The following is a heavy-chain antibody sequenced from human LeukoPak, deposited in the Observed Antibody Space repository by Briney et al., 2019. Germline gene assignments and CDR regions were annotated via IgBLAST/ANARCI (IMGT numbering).Heavy chain of an antibody. CDR3: ARDRPHNWFDP. CDR1: GFTFSSYW. Sequence: PGGSLRLSCAASGFTFSSYWMHWVRQAPGKGLVWVSRINSDGSATGYADSVKGRLTISRDNAKNTLYLQMNSLRVEDTAVYYCARDRPHNWFDPWGQGTLVTVSS. D-gene: IGHD1-14*01. V-gene: IGHV3-74*01. CDR2: INSDGSAT. J-gene: IGHJ5*02.